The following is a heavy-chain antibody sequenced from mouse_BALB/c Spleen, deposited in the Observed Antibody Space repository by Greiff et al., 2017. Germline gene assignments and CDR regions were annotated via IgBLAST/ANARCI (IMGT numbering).Heavy chain of an antibody. CDR3: ARWLLRGAMDY. D-gene: IGHD2-3*01. CDR1: GFTFSSYG. CDR2: INSNGGST. V-gene: IGHV5-6-3*01. J-gene: IGHJ4*01. Sequence: EVHLVESGGGLVQPGGSLKLSCAASGFTFSSYGMSWVRQTPDKRLELVATINSNGGSTYYPDSVKGRFTISRDNAKNTLYLQMSSLKSEDTAMYYCARWLLRGAMDYWGQGTSVTVSS.